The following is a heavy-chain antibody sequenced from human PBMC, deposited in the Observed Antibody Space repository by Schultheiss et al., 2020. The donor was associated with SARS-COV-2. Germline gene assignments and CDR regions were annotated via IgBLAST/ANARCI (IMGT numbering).Heavy chain of an antibody. Sequence: SETLSLTCTVSGGSVSSGSYYWSWIRQHPGKGLEWIGYIYYSGSTNYNPSLKSRVTMSVDAPKNQFSLKLSSVTAADTAVYYCARDGVSGSYSGSDYWGQGTLVTVSS. CDR1: GGSVSSGSYY. J-gene: IGHJ4*02. CDR3: ARDGVSGSYSGSDY. CDR2: IYYSGST. V-gene: IGHV4-61*01. D-gene: IGHD1-26*01.